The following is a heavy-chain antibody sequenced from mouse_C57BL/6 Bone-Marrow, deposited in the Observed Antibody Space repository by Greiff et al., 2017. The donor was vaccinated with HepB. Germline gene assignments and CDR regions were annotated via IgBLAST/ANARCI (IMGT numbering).Heavy chain of an antibody. Sequence: VQLVESGPGLVAPSQSLSITCTVSGFSLTSYGVHWVRQPPGKGLEWLVVIWSDGNTTYNSALTSRLSISKDNSKSQVFLKMNSRQTDYTAMYYCARQPMITTSYYYAMDYWGQGTSVTVSS. CDR3: ARQPMITTSYYYAMDY. V-gene: IGHV2-6-1*01. J-gene: IGHJ4*01. D-gene: IGHD2-4*01. CDR1: GFSLTSYG. CDR2: IWSDGNT.